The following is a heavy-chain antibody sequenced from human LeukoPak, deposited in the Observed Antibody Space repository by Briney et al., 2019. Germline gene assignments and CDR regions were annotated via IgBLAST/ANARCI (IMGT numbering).Heavy chain of an antibody. J-gene: IGHJ5*02. V-gene: IGHV4-38-2*02. CDR3: TRGPLLWFGELRFDP. CDR1: GYSISSGYY. CDR2: MYYSGTT. D-gene: IGHD3-10*01. Sequence: SETLSLTCTVSGYSISSGYYWGWIRQPPGKGLEWIGSMYYSGTTYYNLSLKSRVTISVDTSKNQISLKLKSVTAADTAVYYCTRGPLLWFGELRFDPRGQGTLVTVSS.